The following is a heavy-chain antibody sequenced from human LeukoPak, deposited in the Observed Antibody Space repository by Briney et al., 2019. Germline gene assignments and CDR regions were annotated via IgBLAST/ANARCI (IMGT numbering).Heavy chain of an antibody. J-gene: IGHJ4*02. D-gene: IGHD5-12*01. CDR3: ARGPSGYHNT. CDR1: GFTFSTYW. CDR2: INSDGSDT. Sequence: GGSLRLSCAASGFTFSTYWMHWVRQAPGKGLVWASRINSDGSDTSYADSVKGRFTISRDNSKNTLFLQMNSLRAEDTAVYYCARGPSGYHNTGGQGTLVTVSS. V-gene: IGHV3-74*01.